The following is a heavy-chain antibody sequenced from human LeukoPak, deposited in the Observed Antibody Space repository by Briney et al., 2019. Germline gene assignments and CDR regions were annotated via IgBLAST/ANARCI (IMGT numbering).Heavy chain of an antibody. CDR3: AKDSGPRGYSYGYFDY. CDR1: GFTFDDYA. D-gene: IGHD5-18*01. V-gene: IGHV3-9*01. CDR2: ISWNSGSI. J-gene: IGHJ4*02. Sequence: GGSLRLSCAASGFTFDDYAMHWVRQAPGKGLEWVSGISWNSGSIGYADSVKGRFTISRDNAKNSLYLQMNSLRAEHTALYYCAKDSGPRGYSYGYFDYWGQGTLVTVSS.